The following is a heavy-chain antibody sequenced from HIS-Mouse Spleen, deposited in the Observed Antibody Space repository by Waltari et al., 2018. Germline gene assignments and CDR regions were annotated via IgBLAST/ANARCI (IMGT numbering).Heavy chain of an antibody. Sequence: QLQLQESGPGLVKPSETLSLTCTVSGGSISSSSYYWGWIRQPPGKGLEWIGSIDYSGSTYDNPSLTSRVTISVDTSKNQCSLKLSSVTAADTAVYYCAREIPYSSSWYDWYFDLWGRGTLVTVSS. CDR1: GGSISSSSYY. CDR2: IDYSGST. V-gene: IGHV4-39*07. D-gene: IGHD6-13*01. CDR3: AREIPYSSSWYDWYFDL. J-gene: IGHJ2*01.